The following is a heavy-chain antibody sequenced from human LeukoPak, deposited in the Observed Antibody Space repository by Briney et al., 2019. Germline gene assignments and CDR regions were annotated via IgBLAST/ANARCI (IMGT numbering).Heavy chain of an antibody. Sequence: ASVKVSCKASGYTFTSYGISWVRQAPGQGLEWMGWISAYNGNTNYAQKLQGRVTMTTDTSTSTACMELRSLRSDDTAVYYCAREDGLRRAIDYWGQGTLVTVSS. CDR2: ISAYNGNT. J-gene: IGHJ4*02. V-gene: IGHV1-18*01. CDR3: AREDGLRRAIDY. CDR1: GYTFTSYG. D-gene: IGHD3-10*01.